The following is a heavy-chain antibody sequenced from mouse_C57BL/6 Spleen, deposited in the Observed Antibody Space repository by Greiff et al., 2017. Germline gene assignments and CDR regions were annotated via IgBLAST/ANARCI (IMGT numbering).Heavy chain of an antibody. CDR1: GYTFTSYD. J-gene: IGHJ1*03. D-gene: IGHD2-10*01. CDR2: IYPRDGST. V-gene: IGHV1-85*01. CDR3: ARPYYGNVWYLDV. Sequence: QVQLQQSGPELVKPGASVKLSCKASGYTFTSYDINWVKQRPGQGLEWIGWIYPRDGSTKYNEKFKGKATLTVDTSSSTAYMELHSLTSEDSAVYFCARPYYGNVWYLDVWGTGTTVTVSS.